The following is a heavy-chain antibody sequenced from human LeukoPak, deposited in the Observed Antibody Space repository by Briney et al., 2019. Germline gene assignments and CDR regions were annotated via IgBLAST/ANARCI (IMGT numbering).Heavy chain of an antibody. D-gene: IGHD1-26*01. CDR3: ARAFRGATWYYYYMDV. J-gene: IGHJ6*03. CDR1: GYTFTGYY. Sequence: GASVKVSCKASGYTFTGYYMHWVRQAPGQGLEWMGWINPNSGGTSYAQKFQGRVTMTRDTSISTAYMELSRLRSDDTAVYYCARAFRGATWYYYYMDVWGKGTTVTVSS. CDR2: INPNSGGT. V-gene: IGHV1-2*02.